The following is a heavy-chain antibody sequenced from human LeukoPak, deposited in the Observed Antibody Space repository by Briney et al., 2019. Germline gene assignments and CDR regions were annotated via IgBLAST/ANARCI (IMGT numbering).Heavy chain of an antibody. V-gene: IGHV4-34*01. Sequence: PSETLSLTCAVYGGSFSGYYWSWIRQPPGKGLEWIANIYYSGSTYYNPSLKSRVTISVDTSKNQLSLKLSAVTAADTAVYYCASVRRGFGESSKYYSYYYMDVWGKGTTVTVSS. D-gene: IGHD3-10*01. J-gene: IGHJ6*03. CDR1: GGSFSGYY. CDR2: IYYSGST. CDR3: ASVRRGFGESSKYYSYYYMDV.